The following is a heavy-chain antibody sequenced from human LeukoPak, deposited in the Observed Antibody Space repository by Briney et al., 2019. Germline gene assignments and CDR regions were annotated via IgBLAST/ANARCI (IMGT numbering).Heavy chain of an antibody. J-gene: IGHJ4*02. CDR2: MNPNSGNT. CDR3: ARGRIYGYEYDSSGYYPQSYYFDY. D-gene: IGHD3-22*01. V-gene: IGHV1-8*01. CDR1: GYTFTSYD. Sequence: ASVKVSCKASGYTFTSYDINWVRQATGQGLEWMGWMNPNSGNTGYAQKFQGRVTMTRNTSISTAYTELSSLRSEDTAVYYCARGRIYGYEYDSSGYYPQSYYFDYWGQGTLVTVSS.